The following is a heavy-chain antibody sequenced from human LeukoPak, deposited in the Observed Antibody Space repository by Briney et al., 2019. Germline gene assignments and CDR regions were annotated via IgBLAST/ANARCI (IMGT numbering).Heavy chain of an antibody. CDR1: GYTFTGYY. CDR3: ARGGVGATHDAFDI. J-gene: IGHJ3*02. D-gene: IGHD1-26*01. CDR2: INPNSGGT. Sequence: ASVKVSCKASGYTFTGYYMHWVRQAPGQGLEWMGWINPNSGGTNYAQKFQGRVTMTRDTFISTAYMELSRLRSDDTAVYYCARGGVGATHDAFDIWGQGTMVTVSS. V-gene: IGHV1-2*02.